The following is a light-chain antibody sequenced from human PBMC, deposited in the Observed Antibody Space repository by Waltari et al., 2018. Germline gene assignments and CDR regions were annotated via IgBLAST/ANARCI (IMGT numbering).Light chain of an antibody. CDR1: QSLLHSNGYNY. J-gene: IGKJ1*01. V-gene: IGKV2-28*01. CDR2: LGS. Sequence: DIVLTQPPPSLPVTPGEPASTSCTTSQSLLHSNGYNYLDWYLQKPGQSPQLLLYLGSNRASGVPDRFSGSGSGTDFTLKISRVEAEDVGVYYCMQALQTPWTFGQGTKVEIK. CDR3: MQALQTPWT.